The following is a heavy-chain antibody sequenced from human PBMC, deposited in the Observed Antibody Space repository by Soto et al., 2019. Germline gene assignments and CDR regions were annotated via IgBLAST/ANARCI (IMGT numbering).Heavy chain of an antibody. Sequence: KASETLSLTCAVSGYSISSGYYWGWIRQPPGKGLEWIGSIYHSGSTYYNPSLKSRVTISVDTSKNQFSLKLSSVTAADTAVYYCARDRGAGSGSYYILYGMDVWGQGTTVTVSS. CDR3: ARDRGAGSGSYYILYGMDV. D-gene: IGHD3-10*01. CDR1: GYSISSGYY. V-gene: IGHV4-38-2*02. CDR2: IYHSGST. J-gene: IGHJ6*02.